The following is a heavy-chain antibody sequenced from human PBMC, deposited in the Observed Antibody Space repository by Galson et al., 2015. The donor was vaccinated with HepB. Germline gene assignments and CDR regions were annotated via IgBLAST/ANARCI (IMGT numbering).Heavy chain of an antibody. CDR1: GGTFTKYA. D-gene: IGHD2-2*01. CDR2: IIPAFGAA. V-gene: IGHV1-69*13. Sequence: SVKVSCKANGGTFTKYAISWVRQAPGQGLEWMGGIIPAFGAANYAQKFQGRVTITADESTSTVYLELSSLRSEDTAVYYCARPRYCSSTSCYYAFDLWGQGTMVTASS. CDR3: ARPRYCSSTSCYYAFDL. J-gene: IGHJ3*01.